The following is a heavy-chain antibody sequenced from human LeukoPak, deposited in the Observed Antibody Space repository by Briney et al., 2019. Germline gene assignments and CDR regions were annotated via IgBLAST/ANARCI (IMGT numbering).Heavy chain of an antibody. V-gene: IGHV1-46*04. J-gene: IGHJ5*02. CDR1: GYRFTSYY. CDR3: ARAVTTYNWFDL. Sequence: GASVKVSCKASGYRFTSYYMNWVRQAPGQGLEWMGIINPSGGTTTYAQKLQGRVTMTRDTSTSTVYMELSSLRFEDTAVYYCARAVTTYNWFDLWGQGTLVTVCS. CDR2: INPSGGTT. D-gene: IGHD4-17*01.